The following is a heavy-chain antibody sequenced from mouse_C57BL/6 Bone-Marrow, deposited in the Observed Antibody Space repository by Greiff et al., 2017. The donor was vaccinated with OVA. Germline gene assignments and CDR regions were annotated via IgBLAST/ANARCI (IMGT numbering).Heavy chain of an antibody. D-gene: IGHD6-1*01. CDR1: GYTFTDYY. J-gene: IGHJ2*01. V-gene: IGHV1-26*01. CDR2: IDPKNGGT. CDR3: ARPLFSFDY. Sequence: EVQLQQSGPELVKPGASVKMSCKASGYTFTDYYMHWVKQSHGRGLEWIGCIDPKNGGTRYNQKFKGKATFTVDKASSTAYMELRSLTSEDSAVYYCARPLFSFDYWGQGTTLTVSS.